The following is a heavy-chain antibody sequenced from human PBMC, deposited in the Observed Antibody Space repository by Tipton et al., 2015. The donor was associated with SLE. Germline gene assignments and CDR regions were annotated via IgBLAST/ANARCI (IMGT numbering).Heavy chain of an antibody. CDR1: GDFISNVGYY. J-gene: IGHJ6*02. V-gene: IGHV4-31*03. CDR3: AREGDSSANFFSPGVNV. Sequence: LRLSCTVSGDFISNVGYYWTWIRQFPGKGLEYIGSMYYNGRTDYYNPSLESRVSISLDTSKNQFSLKMSSVTAADTAIYYCAREGDSSANFFSPGVNVWGQGTTVTVSS. D-gene: IGHD1-7*01. CDR2: MYYNGRT.